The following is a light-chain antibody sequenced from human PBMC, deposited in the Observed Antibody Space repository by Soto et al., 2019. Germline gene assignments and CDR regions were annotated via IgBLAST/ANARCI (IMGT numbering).Light chain of an antibody. V-gene: IGKV3-20*01. CDR3: QQYGSSPFT. CDR1: QSVSSNY. J-gene: IGKJ3*01. CDR2: GAS. Sequence: EIVLTQSPGTLALSPGERATLSCRASQSVSSNYLTWYQQKPGQAPRLLIHGASSRPTGIPDRFSGSGSGTDFTLTISRLEPEDFAVYYCQQYGSSPFTFGPGTKVDIK.